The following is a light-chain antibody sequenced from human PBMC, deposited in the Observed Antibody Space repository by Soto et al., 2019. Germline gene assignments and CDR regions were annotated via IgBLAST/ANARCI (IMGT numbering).Light chain of an antibody. CDR2: GAS. CDR3: QHYNNWLGT. Sequence: EIVLTQSPGTLSLSPGERATLSCRASGASQSVSSTYLAWYQQRPGQAPRLLIYGASTRATGIPARFSGSGSGTEFFLTISSLQSEDFAMYYCQHYNNWLGTFGGGTKVEIK. V-gene: IGKV3-15*01. CDR1: GASQSVSSTY. J-gene: IGKJ4*01.